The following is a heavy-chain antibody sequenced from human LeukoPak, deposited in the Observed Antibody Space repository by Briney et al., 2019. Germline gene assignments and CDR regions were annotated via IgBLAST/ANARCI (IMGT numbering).Heavy chain of an antibody. V-gene: IGHV1-18*01. D-gene: IGHD3/OR15-3a*01. Sequence: WASVKVSCKASGYTFTSYGISWVRQAPGQGLEWMGWISAYNGNTSYAQKLQGRVTMTTDTSTSTAYMELRSLRSDDTAVYYCARVPARIGPQRWVDYWGQGTLVTVSS. CDR2: ISAYNGNT. CDR3: ARVPARIGPQRWVDY. J-gene: IGHJ4*02. CDR1: GYTFTSYG.